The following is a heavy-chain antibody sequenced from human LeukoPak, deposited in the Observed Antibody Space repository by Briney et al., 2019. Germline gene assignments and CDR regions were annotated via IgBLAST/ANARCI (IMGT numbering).Heavy chain of an antibody. CDR2: ISYDGSNK. J-gene: IGHJ4*02. Sequence: GGSLRLSCAASGFTFSSYAMHWVRQAPGKGLEWVAVISYDGSNKYYADSVKGRFTISRDNSKSTLYLQMNSLRAEDTAVYYCAGGGSYYEHETYFDYWGQGTLVTVSS. D-gene: IGHD1-26*01. V-gene: IGHV3-30*04. CDR3: AGGGSYYEHETYFDY. CDR1: GFTFSSYA.